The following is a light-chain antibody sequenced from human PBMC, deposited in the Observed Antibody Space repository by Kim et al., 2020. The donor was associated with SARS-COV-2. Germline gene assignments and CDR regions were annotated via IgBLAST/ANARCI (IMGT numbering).Light chain of an antibody. CDR2: RTN. CDR1: SSDGGSHG. CDR3: SSWVSSLTGYV. J-gene: IGLJ1*01. V-gene: IGLV10-54*01. Sequence: QTATLTCTGSSSDGGSHGAAWLQQHQGHPPKLLSYRTNNRPSGISERFSASRSGNTASLTITGLQPEDEADYYCSSWVSSLTGYVLGSGTKVTVL.